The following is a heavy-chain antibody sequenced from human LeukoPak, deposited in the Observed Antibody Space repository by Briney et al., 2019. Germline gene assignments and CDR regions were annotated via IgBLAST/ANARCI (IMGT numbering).Heavy chain of an antibody. V-gene: IGHV3-23*01. CDR3: AKGLVTWDY. J-gene: IGHJ4*02. Sequence: GGSLRLSCAASGFTFSSYAMSWVRQAPGKGLEWVSGLSGSDGSTYYADSVKGRFTISRDNSKNTLFLQMNNLRAEETAVYYCAKGLVTWDYWGQGTLVTVSS. D-gene: IGHD3-16*02. CDR1: GFTFSSYA. CDR2: LSGSDGST.